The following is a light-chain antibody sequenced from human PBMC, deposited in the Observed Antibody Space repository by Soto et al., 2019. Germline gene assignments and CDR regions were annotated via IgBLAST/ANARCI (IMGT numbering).Light chain of an antibody. CDR2: DAS. Sequence: EIVFTHAPSTLSLSPGERATLSCRASQSVSSYLAWYQQKPGQAPRLLIYDASNRATGIPARFSGSGSGADFALTISSLEPEDFAVYYCQQRSNWPLITFGQGTRLEIK. J-gene: IGKJ5*01. CDR1: QSVSSY. CDR3: QQRSNWPLIT. V-gene: IGKV3-11*01.